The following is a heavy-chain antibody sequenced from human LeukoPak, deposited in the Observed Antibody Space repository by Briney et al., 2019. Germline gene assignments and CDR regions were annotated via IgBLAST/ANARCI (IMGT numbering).Heavy chain of an antibody. CDR2: IYYSGST. D-gene: IGHD3-3*01. J-gene: IGHJ6*03. CDR3: ARVSPITVFGVDYYYYMDV. CDR1: GGSISSYY. Sequence: SETLSLTCTVSGGSISSYYWSGIRQPPGKGLEWIGYIYYSGSTNYNPSLKSRVTISVDTSKNQFSLKLSSVTAADTAVYYCARVSPITVFGVDYYYYMDVWGKGTTVTVSS. V-gene: IGHV4-59*01.